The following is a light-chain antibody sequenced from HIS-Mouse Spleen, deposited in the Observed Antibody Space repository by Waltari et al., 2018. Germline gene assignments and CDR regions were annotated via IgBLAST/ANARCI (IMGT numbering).Light chain of an antibody. CDR3: SSYTSSSTYV. Sequence: QSALTQPASVSGSPGQSITISCTGTSSDVGGYNYVSWYQQHPGKAPKLMIYEVSNRPSGVSNRCSGSKSGNPASRTISGLQAEDEADYYCSSYTSSSTYVFGTGTKVTVL. CDR2: EVS. V-gene: IGLV2-14*01. J-gene: IGLJ1*01. CDR1: SSDVGGYNY.